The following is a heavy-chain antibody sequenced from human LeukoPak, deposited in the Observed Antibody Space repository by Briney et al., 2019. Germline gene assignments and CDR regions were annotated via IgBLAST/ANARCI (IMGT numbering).Heavy chain of an antibody. J-gene: IGHJ4*02. V-gene: IGHV3-66*01. CDR1: GFTVSSNY. CDR2: IYSGGST. D-gene: IGHD6-13*01. CDR3: ARIKRENIAAAGTVDY. Sequence: GGSLRLSCAASGFTVSSNYMSWVRQAPGKGLEWVSVIYSGGSTYYADSVKGRFTISRDNSKNTLYLQMNSLRAEDTAVYYCARIKRENIAAAGTVDYWGQGTLVTVSS.